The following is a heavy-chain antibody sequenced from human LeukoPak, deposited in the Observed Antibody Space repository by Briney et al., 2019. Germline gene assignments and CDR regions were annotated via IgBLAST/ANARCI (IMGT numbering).Heavy chain of an antibody. CDR2: IYYSGGT. Sequence: PSETLSLTCTVSGDSISSYYWNWIRRPSGKGLEWIGNIYYSGGTDYNPSLKSRVTISVDTSKNQISLRLSSVTAADTAVYHCARDKGPYWYFDLWGRGTLVTVSS. CDR3: ARDKGPYWYFDL. CDR1: GDSISSYY. J-gene: IGHJ2*01. V-gene: IGHV4-59*01.